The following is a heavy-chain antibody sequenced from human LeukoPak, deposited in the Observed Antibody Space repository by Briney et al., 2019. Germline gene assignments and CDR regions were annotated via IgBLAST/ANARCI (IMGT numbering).Heavy chain of an antibody. V-gene: IGHV3-21*01. CDR2: ISSSSSYI. Sequence: PGGSLRLSCAASGFTFSSYSMNWVRQAPGKRLEWVSSISSSSSYIYYADSVKGRFTISRDNAKNSLYLQMNSLRAEDTAVYYCAKPYDSSGYYLNFDAFDIWGQGTMVTVSS. D-gene: IGHD3-22*01. CDR3: AKPYDSSGYYLNFDAFDI. CDR1: GFTFSSYS. J-gene: IGHJ3*02.